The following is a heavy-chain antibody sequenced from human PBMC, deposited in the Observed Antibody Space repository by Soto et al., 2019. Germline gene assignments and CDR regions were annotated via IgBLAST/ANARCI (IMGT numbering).Heavy chain of an antibody. CDR2: ISGSGATT. V-gene: IGHV3-23*01. Sequence: GGSLRLSCAASGFIFSNYAMSWVRQAPGKGLEWVSAISGSGATTYYPDSVKGRFTISRDNSKNTLYLQMNSLRAEDTAVYYCTKGGIPRRYNIPKVDFDYWGQGSPVTVSS. CDR1: GFIFSNYA. J-gene: IGHJ4*02. D-gene: IGHD1-1*01. CDR3: TKGGIPRRYNIPKVDFDY.